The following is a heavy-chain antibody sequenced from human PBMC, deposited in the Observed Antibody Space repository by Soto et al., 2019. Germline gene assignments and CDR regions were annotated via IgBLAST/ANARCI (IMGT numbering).Heavy chain of an antibody. J-gene: IGHJ4*02. CDR3: ARISGGPIR. V-gene: IGHV4-4*07. CDR1: GGSISGFY. CDR2: IHTGGTT. Sequence: KLSETLSLTCTVSGGSISGFYWNWFRQPAGKGLEWIGRIHTGGTTNYKPSLRSRVTMSVDTSKNQFSLKLTSVTAADTAVYYCARISGGPIRWGQGTLVTVSS.